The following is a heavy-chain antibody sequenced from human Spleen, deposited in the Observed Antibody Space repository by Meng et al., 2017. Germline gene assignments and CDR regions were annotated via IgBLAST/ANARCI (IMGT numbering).Heavy chain of an antibody. CDR3: ARDELQYCSSTSCYDNY. V-gene: IGHV1-2*06. Sequence: VQLVQPGAEVKKPGASVKVSCKASGYTFTGYYMHWVRQAPGQGLEWMGRINPNSGGTNYAQKFQGRVTMTRDTSISTAYMELSRLRSDDTAVYYCARDELQYCSSTSCYDNYWGQGTLVTVSS. J-gene: IGHJ4*02. D-gene: IGHD2-2*01. CDR2: INPNSGGT. CDR1: GYTFTGYY.